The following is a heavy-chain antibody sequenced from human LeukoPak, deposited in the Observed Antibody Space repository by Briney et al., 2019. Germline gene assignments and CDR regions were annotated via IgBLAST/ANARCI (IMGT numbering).Heavy chain of an antibody. Sequence: GSLRLSCAVSGFTFSNYAMTWVRQAPGKGLEWVSVISGSGSGGSTSYADSVKGRFTISRDNSKNTLYLQMNSLRAEDTAVYYCANRRGSSWYGVAEYFQHWGQGTLVTVSS. CDR1: GFTFSNYA. CDR2: ISGSGSGGST. CDR3: ANRRGSSWYGVAEYFQH. D-gene: IGHD6-13*01. V-gene: IGHV3-23*01. J-gene: IGHJ1*01.